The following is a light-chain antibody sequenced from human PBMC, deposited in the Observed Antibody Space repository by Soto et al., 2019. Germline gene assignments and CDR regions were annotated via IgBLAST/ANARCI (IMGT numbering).Light chain of an antibody. Sequence: DIQMTQSPPTLSASAGDRVTITCRASESISSWLAWYQQKPGKAPILLIYAASSLQSGVPSRFSGSGSGTDFTLTISSLQPEDCAIYFCQQANSFPITFGQGTRLEIK. V-gene: IGKV1-12*01. CDR2: AAS. J-gene: IGKJ5*01. CDR1: ESISSW. CDR3: QQANSFPIT.